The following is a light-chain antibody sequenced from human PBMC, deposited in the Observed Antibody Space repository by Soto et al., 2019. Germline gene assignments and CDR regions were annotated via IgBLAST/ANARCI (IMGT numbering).Light chain of an antibody. CDR2: DAS. CDR3: QQYDSVLGT. CDR1: QSISHW. J-gene: IGKJ1*01. Sequence: DIQMTQSPATLSASVGDSVTITCRASQSISHWLAWYQQKPGKAPKFLIYDASSLESGVPSRFSGSGSGTEFTLTISSLHTDDFAKYYCQQYDSVLGTFGPGTKVDIK. V-gene: IGKV1-5*01.